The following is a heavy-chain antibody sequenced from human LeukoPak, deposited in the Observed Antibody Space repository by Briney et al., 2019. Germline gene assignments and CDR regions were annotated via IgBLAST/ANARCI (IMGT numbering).Heavy chain of an antibody. V-gene: IGHV3-30*18. CDR1: GFTLSSYG. Sequence: GRSLRLSCAASGFTLSSYGMHWVRQAPGKGLEVVAVISYAGSNKYYVDSVKGRFTISRDNSKNTLYLQMNSLRAEDTAVYYCAKDSLRWSYFYYGMDVWGQGTTVTVSS. CDR2: ISYAGSNK. J-gene: IGHJ6*02. CDR3: AKDSLRWSYFYYGMDV. D-gene: IGHD4-23*01.